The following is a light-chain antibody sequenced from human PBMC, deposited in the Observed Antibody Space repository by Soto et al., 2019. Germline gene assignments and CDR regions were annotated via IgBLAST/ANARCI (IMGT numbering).Light chain of an antibody. CDR3: QQYNSYPLT. V-gene: IGKV1-5*01. Sequence: DIQMTQSPSTLSASVGDRVTITCRASQSISSWLAWYQQKPGKAPKLLIYDASSLESGVPSRFSGSGSGTEVALTISSLQPDDFATYYGQQYNSYPLTFGGGTKVEIK. CDR2: DAS. J-gene: IGKJ4*01. CDR1: QSISSW.